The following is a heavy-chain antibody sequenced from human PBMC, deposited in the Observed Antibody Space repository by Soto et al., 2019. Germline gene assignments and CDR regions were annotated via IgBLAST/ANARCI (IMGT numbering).Heavy chain of an antibody. V-gene: IGHV1-18*01. J-gene: IGHJ4*02. CDR1: GYTFTSSG. CDR3: AREPGGDCSSTSCYLLSVDY. CDR2: ISAYNGNT. Sequence: QVQLVQSGAAVKKPGASGKVSCKASGYTFTSSGISWVRQAPGQGLAGMGWISAYNGNTNYAQKLQGRVTMTTDSPTSTAYMELRSVRAADTAVYYCAREPGGDCSSTSCYLLSVDYWGQGTLVIVS. D-gene: IGHD2-2*01.